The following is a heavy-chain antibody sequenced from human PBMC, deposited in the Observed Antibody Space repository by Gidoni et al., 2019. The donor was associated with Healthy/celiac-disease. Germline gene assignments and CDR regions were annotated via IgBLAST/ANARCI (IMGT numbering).Heavy chain of an antibody. D-gene: IGHD3-22*01. J-gene: IGHJ4*02. CDR1: GGSFSGYY. Sequence: QVQLQQWGAGLLKPSETLSLTCAVYGGSFSGYYWSWIRQPPGKGLEWIGEINHSGSTNYNPSLKSRVTISVDTSKNQFSLKLSSVTAADTAVYYCARGRRYYDSSGRPRFDYWGQGTLVTVSS. CDR2: INHSGST. V-gene: IGHV4-34*01. CDR3: ARGRRYYDSSGRPRFDY.